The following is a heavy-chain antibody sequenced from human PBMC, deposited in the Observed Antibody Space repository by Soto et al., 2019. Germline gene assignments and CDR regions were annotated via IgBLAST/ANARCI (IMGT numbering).Heavy chain of an antibody. V-gene: IGHV4-34*01. J-gene: IGHJ4*02. Sequence: QVQLQQWGAGLLKPSETLSLTCAVYGGSFSGYYWSWIRQPPGKGLEWIGEINHSGSTNYNPSLKSRVTISVDTSKNQYSLKLSSVTAADTAVYYCARGLKHRNCGQGTLVTVSS. CDR3: ARGLKHRN. CDR2: INHSGST. CDR1: GGSFSGYY.